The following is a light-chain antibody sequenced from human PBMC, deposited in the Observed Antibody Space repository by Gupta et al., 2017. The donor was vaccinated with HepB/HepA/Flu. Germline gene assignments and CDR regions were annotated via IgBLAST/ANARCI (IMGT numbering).Light chain of an antibody. CDR3: AAWNGSLSGWV. CDR2: RNN. Sequence: QSVLTQPPSASGNPGQRLTISCSGSSPNIEGNYVFWYQQLSVSSPKLLIYRNNRRPSGVPDRFSGSKSGTAASLAISGLRTEDEADYYCAAWNGSLSGWVFGGGTKLTVL. J-gene: IGLJ3*02. V-gene: IGLV1-47*01. CDR1: SPNIEGNY.